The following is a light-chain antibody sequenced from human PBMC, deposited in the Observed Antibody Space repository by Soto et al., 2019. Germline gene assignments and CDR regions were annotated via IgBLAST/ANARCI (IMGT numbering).Light chain of an antibody. CDR2: TAF. J-gene: IGKJ2*01. CDR1: QNIRKY. V-gene: IGKV1-39*01. CDR3: QQGYITPYT. Sequence: DIQMTQSPSSLSASIGDRVTISCRASQNIRKYLNWYQQKPGKAPKLLIYTAFSLEDGVPSTFSGSGSGTEFTLTITNLQAEDCATYYCQQGYITPYTFGQGTKLEI.